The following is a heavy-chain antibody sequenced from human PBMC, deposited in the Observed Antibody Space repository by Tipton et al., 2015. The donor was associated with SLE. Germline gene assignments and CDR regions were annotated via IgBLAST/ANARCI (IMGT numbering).Heavy chain of an antibody. Sequence: TLSLTCAVSGYSITSGDYWGWIRQPPGKWLEWVGSLYHRGSTYYNPSLKSRVTISTDTSKNEIYLKLTSVTATDTAVYFCARDPYDSTWRNGWFDPWGQGTLVTVSS. J-gene: IGHJ5*02. D-gene: IGHD6-13*01. CDR3: ARDPYDSTWRNGWFDP. V-gene: IGHV4-38-2*02. CDR1: GYSITSGDY. CDR2: LYHRGST.